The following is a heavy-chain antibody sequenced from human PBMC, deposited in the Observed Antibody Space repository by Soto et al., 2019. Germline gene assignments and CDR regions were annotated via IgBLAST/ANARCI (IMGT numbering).Heavy chain of an antibody. J-gene: IGHJ6*02. CDR3: AKDWPGVGATNPYYYYYGMDV. CDR1: GFTFSSYA. D-gene: IGHD1-26*01. CDR2: ISGSGGST. Sequence: GGSLRLSCAASGFTFSSYAMSWVRQAPGKGLEWVSAISGSGGSTYYADSVKGRFTISRDNSKNTLYLQMNSLRAEDTAVYYCAKDWPGVGATNPYYYYYGMDVWGQGTTVTVSS. V-gene: IGHV3-23*01.